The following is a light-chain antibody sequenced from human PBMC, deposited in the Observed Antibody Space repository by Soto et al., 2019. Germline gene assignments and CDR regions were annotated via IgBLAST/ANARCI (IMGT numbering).Light chain of an antibody. V-gene: IGKV2-28*01. Sequence: DIVMTQSPLSLSVTPGEPASISCRSSQSLLHANGYTYLDWYLQKPGQSPQLLIYLGFSRASGVPGRFSGSASGTEFTLKISKVEAEDVGTYYCMHTLQIFLHTFGGGTMLEIK. CDR3: MHTLQIFLHT. J-gene: IGKJ4*01. CDR1: QSLLHANGYTY. CDR2: LGF.